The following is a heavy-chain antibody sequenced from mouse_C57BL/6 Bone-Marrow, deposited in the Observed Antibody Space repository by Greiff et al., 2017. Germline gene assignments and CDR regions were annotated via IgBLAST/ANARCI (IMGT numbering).Heavy chain of an antibody. CDR1: GYTFTSYW. Sequence: QVQLQQPGAELVKPGASVKLSCKASGYTFTSYWMHWVKQRPGQGLEWIGMIHPNSGSTNYNEKFKSKATLTVDKSSSTAYMQLSSLTSKDSAVYYCARRGVTTHYYYAIDYWGQGTSVTVSS. D-gene: IGHD2-2*01. J-gene: IGHJ4*01. V-gene: IGHV1-64*01. CDR3: ARRGVTTHYYYAIDY. CDR2: IHPNSGST.